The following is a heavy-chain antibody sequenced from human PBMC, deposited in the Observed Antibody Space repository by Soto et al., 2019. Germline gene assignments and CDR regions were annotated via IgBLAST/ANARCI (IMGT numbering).Heavy chain of an antibody. D-gene: IGHD3-10*01. V-gene: IGHV1-18*01. J-gene: IGHJ5*02. CDR3: ARDRYYYGSGSYYISWFDP. Sequence: ASVKVSCKASGYTFTRYTMNWVRQAPGQGLEWMGWISAYNGNTNYAQKLQGRVTMTTDTSTSTAYMELRGLRSDDTAVYYCARDRYYYGSGSYYISWFDPWGQGTLVTVSS. CDR2: ISAYNGNT. CDR1: GYTFTRYT.